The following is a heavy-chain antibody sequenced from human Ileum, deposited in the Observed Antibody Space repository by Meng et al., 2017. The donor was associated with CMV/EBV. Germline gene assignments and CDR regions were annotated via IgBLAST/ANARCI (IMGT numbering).Heavy chain of an antibody. CDR2: VNLGDGST. V-gene: IGHV1-46*01. CDR3: AREQVGHDYKMFDY. J-gene: IGHJ4*02. CDR1: GYFVTGYY. Sequence: ASGYFVTGYYIHWVRQAPGQGLEWMGLVNLGDGSTDYPQKFRGRVTMIRDTSTSTVYMELSSLTSDDTAVYYCAREQVGHDYKMFDYWGQGTLVTVSS. D-gene: IGHD4/OR15-4a*01.